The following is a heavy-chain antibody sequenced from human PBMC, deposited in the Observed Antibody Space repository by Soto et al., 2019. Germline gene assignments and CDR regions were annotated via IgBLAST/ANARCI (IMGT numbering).Heavy chain of an antibody. Sequence: EVQLLESGGGLVQPGGSLRLSCAASGFTFSSYAMSWVRQAPGKGLEWVSAISGSGGSTYYADSVKGRFTISRDNSKNTLYLQMNSLRAEDTAVYYRAKGRGGGYCSGGSCYYYMDLWGKGTTVTVSS. CDR2: ISGSGGST. CDR3: AKGRGGGYCSGGSCYYYMDL. D-gene: IGHD2-15*01. V-gene: IGHV3-23*01. CDR1: GFTFSSYA. J-gene: IGHJ6*03.